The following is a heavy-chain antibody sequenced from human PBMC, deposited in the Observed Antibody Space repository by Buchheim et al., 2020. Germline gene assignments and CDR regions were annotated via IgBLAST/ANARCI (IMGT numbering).Heavy chain of an antibody. CDR1: GFTFSSYG. V-gene: IGHV3-30*18. CDR3: AKAERGYSYGIWSFDL. D-gene: IGHD5-18*01. Sequence: QVQLVESGGGVVQPGRSLRLSCAASGFTFSSYGMHWVRQAPGKGLEWVAVISYDGSNKYYADSVKGRFTISRDNSNNTLYLQMNSLRAEDTAVYYCAKAERGYSYGIWSFDLWGRGTL. CDR2: ISYDGSNK. J-gene: IGHJ2*01.